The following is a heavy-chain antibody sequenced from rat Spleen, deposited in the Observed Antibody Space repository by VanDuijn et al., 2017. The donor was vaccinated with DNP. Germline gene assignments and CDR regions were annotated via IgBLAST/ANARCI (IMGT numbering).Heavy chain of an antibody. J-gene: IGHJ2*01. CDR3: VRWNSGHFDY. CDR2: IGSPAYAP. V-gene: IGHV5-22*01. D-gene: IGHD4-3*01. CDR1: GSTFSAYY. Sequence: EVQLVESGGGVVQVGRSLKLSCAASGSTFSAYYMAWVRQAPAKGLEWVAYIGSPAYAPYYTDSVKGRFAISRDNAKSTLYLQMNSLRSEDMATYYCVRWNSGHFDYWGQGVMVTVSS.